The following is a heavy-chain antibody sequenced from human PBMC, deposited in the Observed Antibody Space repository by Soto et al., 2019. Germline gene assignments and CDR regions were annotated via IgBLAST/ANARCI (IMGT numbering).Heavy chain of an antibody. J-gene: IGHJ6*03. CDR3: ASVGCGGDCHMDV. Sequence: EVQLLESGGGLVQPGGSLRLSCAASGFTFSSYAMSWVRQAPGKGLEWVSAISGSGGSTYYADSVKGRFTISRDNSKNTLYLQMNSLRAEDTAVYYCASVGCGGDCHMDVCGKGTTVTVSS. CDR1: GFTFSSYA. CDR2: ISGSGGST. D-gene: IGHD2-21*01. V-gene: IGHV3-23*01.